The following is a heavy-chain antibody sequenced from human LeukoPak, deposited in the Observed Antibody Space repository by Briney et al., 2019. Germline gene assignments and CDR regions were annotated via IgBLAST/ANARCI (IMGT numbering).Heavy chain of an antibody. Sequence: PSETLSLTCTVSGGSISSYYWSWIRQPPGKGLEWIGYIYYSGGTNYNPSLKSRVTISVDTSKNQFSLKLSSVTAADTAVYYCARTSSSSDYWGQGTLVTVSS. V-gene: IGHV4-59*01. J-gene: IGHJ4*02. D-gene: IGHD6-6*01. CDR3: ARTSSSSDY. CDR1: GGSISSYY. CDR2: IYYSGGT.